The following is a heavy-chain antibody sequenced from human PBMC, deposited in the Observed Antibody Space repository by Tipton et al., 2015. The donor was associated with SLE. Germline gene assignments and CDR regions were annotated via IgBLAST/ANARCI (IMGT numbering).Heavy chain of an antibody. Sequence: TLSLTCAVYGGTSRDYFWSWIRQPPGKGLEWIGEVSHRGTTNYNPSLDSRVTMSVDRFNNQFTLKMTSVTAADTAVYYCANQNWNYYFWGQGNLVTVSS. V-gene: IGHV4-34*08. D-gene: IGHD1-7*01. CDR3: ANQNWNYYF. CDR2: VSHRGTT. CDR1: GGTSRDYF. J-gene: IGHJ4*02.